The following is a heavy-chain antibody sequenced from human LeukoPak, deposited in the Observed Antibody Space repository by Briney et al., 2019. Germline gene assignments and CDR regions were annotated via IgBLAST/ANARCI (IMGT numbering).Heavy chain of an antibody. J-gene: IGHJ4*02. D-gene: IGHD3-22*01. CDR1: GGSFSGYY. Sequence: SETLSLTCAVYGGSFSGYYWSWIRQPPGKRLEWIAYISFTGNTNYNPSLKSRVTISLDTSKTHFSLTLSSLTAADTAVYYCARSPPGWYYDNSGQYYFDTWGQGALVTVSS. V-gene: IGHV4-59*08. CDR2: ISFTGNT. CDR3: ARSPPGWYYDNSGQYYFDT.